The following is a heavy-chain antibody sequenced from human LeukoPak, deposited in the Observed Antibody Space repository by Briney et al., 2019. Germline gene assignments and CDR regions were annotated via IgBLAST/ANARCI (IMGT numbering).Heavy chain of an antibody. CDR3: VRGAYSSSWLNFDY. CDR2: ISSSGSTI. J-gene: IGHJ4*02. D-gene: IGHD6-13*01. CDR1: GFTFSSYE. V-gene: IGHV3-48*03. Sequence: QPGGSLRLSCAASGFTFSSYEMNWVRQAPGKGLEWVSYISSSGSTIYYADSVKGRFTVSRDNSKNTLYLQMNSLRAEDTAVYYCVRGAYSSSWLNFDYWGQGTLVTVSS.